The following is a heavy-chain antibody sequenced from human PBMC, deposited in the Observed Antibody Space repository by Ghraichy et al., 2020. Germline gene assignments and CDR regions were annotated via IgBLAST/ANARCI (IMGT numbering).Heavy chain of an antibody. V-gene: IGHV3-11*03. CDR2: ISGSTYT. CDR1: GFSFSDYY. J-gene: IGHJ4*02. Sequence: LNISCAASGFSFSDYYMSWIRQAPGKGLKWISYISGSTYTKYADSVKGRFTISRDNAKNSLYLQMNSLRAEDTAVYYCARGYSGYEWATFWGQGTLVTVSS. D-gene: IGHD5-12*01. CDR3: ARGYSGYEWATF.